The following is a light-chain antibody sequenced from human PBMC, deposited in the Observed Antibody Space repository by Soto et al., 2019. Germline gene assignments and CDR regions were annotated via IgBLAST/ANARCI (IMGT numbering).Light chain of an antibody. J-gene: IGKJ4*01. CDR2: EAS. CDR3: QHYVNLPLT. Sequence: DIQMTQSPSSLSASVGDRVTITCQASQDIINYLNWYQQKPGKAPKLLIYEASSLETGVPSRFSGGGSGTHFTFTISSLQPEDFATYYCQHYVNLPLTFGGGTKVDIK. V-gene: IGKV1-33*01. CDR1: QDIINY.